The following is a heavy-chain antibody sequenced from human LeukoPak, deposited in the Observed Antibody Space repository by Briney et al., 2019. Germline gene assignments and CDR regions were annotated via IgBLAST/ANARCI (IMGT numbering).Heavy chain of an antibody. Sequence: GGSLRLSCAASGFTFNNYGMSWVRQAPGTGLEWVSAINGSGGSTYYADSVKGGFTISRENYKNTLYMQMNSLRADDTAIYYCAKARAAEGYNWFDPWGQGSLVTVSS. D-gene: IGHD2-15*01. CDR1: GFTFNNYG. V-gene: IGHV3-23*01. CDR3: AKARAAEGYNWFDP. CDR2: INGSGGST. J-gene: IGHJ5*02.